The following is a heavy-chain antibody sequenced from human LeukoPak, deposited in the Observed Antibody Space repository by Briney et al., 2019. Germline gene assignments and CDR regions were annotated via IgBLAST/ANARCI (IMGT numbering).Heavy chain of an antibody. D-gene: IGHD5-18*01. CDR3: ARDPSYGHNWFDP. CDR2: IYTSGST. CDR1: GGSISSYY. V-gene: IGHV4-4*07. J-gene: IGHJ5*02. Sequence: SETLSLTCTVSGGSISSYYWSWIRQPAGEGLEWIGRIYTSGSTNYNPSLKSRVTMSVDTSKNQFSLKLNSVTAADTAVYYCARDPSYGHNWFDPWGQGTLVTVSS.